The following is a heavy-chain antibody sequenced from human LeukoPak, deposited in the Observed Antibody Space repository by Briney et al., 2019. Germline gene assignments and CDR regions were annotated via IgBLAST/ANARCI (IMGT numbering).Heavy chain of an antibody. V-gene: IGHV4-59*01. CDR1: GGSFSGYY. J-gene: IGHJ3*02. CDR3: AREEGLVSAFDI. D-gene: IGHD3/OR15-3a*01. CDR2: IYYSGST. Sequence: SETLSLTCAVYGGSFSGYYWSWIRQPPGKGLEWIGYIYYSGSTNYNPSLKSRVTISVDTSKNQFSLKLSSVTAADTAVYYCAREEGLVSAFDIWGQGTMVTVSS.